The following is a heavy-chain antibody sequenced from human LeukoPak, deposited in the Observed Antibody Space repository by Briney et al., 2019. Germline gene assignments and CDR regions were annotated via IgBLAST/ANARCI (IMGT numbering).Heavy chain of an antibody. CDR3: TKTYDSSGYYYSGFDY. V-gene: IGHV3-23*01. J-gene: IGHJ4*02. Sequence: GGSLRLSCAASGLTFSRYAMSWVRQAPGKGLEWVSGVSTSGGSTYYADSVKGRFTISRDNSKNTLYLQMNSLRAEDTALYYCTKTYDSSGYYYSGFDYWGQGTLVTVPS. CDR1: GLTFSRYA. D-gene: IGHD3-22*01. CDR2: VSTSGGST.